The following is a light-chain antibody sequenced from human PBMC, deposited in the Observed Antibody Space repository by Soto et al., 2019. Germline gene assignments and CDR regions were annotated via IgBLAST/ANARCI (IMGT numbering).Light chain of an antibody. CDR2: EVS. CDR3: SSYTSSSTLV. Sequence: QSALTQPSSASGSPGESVTMSCTGTSRDVGAYVYVSWYQQHPGKAPKLMIYEVSNRPSGISNRFSGSKSGNTASLTLSGLQAEDEADYYCSSYTSSSTLVFGGGTKLTVL. V-gene: IGLV2-14*01. J-gene: IGLJ2*01. CDR1: SRDVGAYVY.